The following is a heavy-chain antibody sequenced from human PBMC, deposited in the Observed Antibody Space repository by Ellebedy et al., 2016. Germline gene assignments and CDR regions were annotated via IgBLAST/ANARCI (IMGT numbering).Heavy chain of an antibody. V-gene: IGHV1-24*01. D-gene: IGHD2-15*01. CDR1: GYTLTELS. Sequence: ASVKVSCXVSGYTLTELSMHWVRQAPGKGLEWMGGFDPEDGETIYAQKFQGRVTVTEDTSTDTAYMELSSLRSEDTAVYYCATDLLGMMDFDYWGQGTLVTVSS. CDR3: ATDLLGMMDFDY. J-gene: IGHJ4*02. CDR2: FDPEDGET.